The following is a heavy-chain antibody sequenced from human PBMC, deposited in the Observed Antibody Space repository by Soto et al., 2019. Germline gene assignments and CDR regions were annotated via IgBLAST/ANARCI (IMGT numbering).Heavy chain of an antibody. CDR1: GGSISNYY. CDR2: IYAGGVT. CDR3: ARDHV. V-gene: IGHV4-4*07. J-gene: IGHJ4*02. Sequence: SETLSLTCTVSGGSISNYYWSWIRQPAGEGLEWIGRIYAGGVTNYNPSLKSRVTMSVDKSKNQFSLKLTSVTAADTAVYYCARDHVWGQGTLVTVSS.